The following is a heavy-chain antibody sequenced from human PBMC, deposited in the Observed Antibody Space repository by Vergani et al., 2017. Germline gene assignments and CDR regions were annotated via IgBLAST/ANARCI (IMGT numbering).Heavy chain of an antibody. Sequence: QVQLVQSGAEVKKPGASVKVSCTASGYTFTSYGISWVRQAPGQGLEWMGWISAYNGNTNYAQKLQGIVTMTTDTSTSTSYMELRSLRSYATAVYYCARDKPAALGGWFDPWGQGTLVTVSS. V-gene: IGHV1-18*01. D-gene: IGHD2-2*01. J-gene: IGHJ5*02. CDR1: GYTFTSYG. CDR3: ARDKPAALGGWFDP. CDR2: ISAYNGNT.